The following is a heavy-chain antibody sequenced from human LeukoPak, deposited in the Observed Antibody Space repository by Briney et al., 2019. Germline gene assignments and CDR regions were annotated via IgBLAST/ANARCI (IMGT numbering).Heavy chain of an antibody. D-gene: IGHD6-13*01. Sequence: GTSVKVSCKASGLTFRTSAMQWVRQARGQGLEWIGWTVLGSGDTNYAQSLKERVTITRDMSTSTAYLEVSSLRTEDTAMYYCAAGFSNRGYIYWGQGTLVTVSS. V-gene: IGHV1-58*02. J-gene: IGHJ4*02. CDR1: GLTFRTSA. CDR3: AAGFSNRGYIY. CDR2: TVLGSGDT.